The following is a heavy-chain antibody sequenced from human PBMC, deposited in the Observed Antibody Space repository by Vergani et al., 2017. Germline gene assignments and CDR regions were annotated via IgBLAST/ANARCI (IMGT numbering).Heavy chain of an antibody. CDR2: IWYDGSNK. J-gene: IGHJ4*02. CDR1: GFTFSSYG. D-gene: IGHD3-9*01. CDR3: AGGDRLRYFDWLLPPPDFDY. V-gene: IGHV3-33*01. Sequence: QVQLVESGGGVVQPGRSLRLSCAASGFTFSSYGMHWVRQAPGKGLEWVAVIWYDGSNKYYADSVKGRFTISRDNSKNTLYLQMNSLRAEDTAVYYCAGGDRLRYFDWLLPPPDFDYWGQGTLVTVSS.